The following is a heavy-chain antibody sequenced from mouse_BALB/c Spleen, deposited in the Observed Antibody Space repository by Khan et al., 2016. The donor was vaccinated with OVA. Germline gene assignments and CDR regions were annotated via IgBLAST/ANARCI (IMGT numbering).Heavy chain of an antibody. CDR3: ARTARIKY. Sequence: EVQLQESGPGLVKPSQSLSLTCTVTGYSITSGYGWNWIRQFPGNKQEWMGYISYSGSTNYNPSLKSRISITRDTSKNQFFLQLNTVTTEDTATYYCARTARIKYWGQGTTLTVSS. V-gene: IGHV3-2*02. D-gene: IGHD1-2*01. J-gene: IGHJ2*01. CDR1: GYSITSGYG. CDR2: ISYSGST.